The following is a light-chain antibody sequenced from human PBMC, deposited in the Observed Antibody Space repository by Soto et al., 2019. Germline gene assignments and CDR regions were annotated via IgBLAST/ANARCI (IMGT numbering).Light chain of an antibody. J-gene: IGKJ1*01. CDR2: GAS. CDR3: QQYGSSPPWT. V-gene: IGKV3-20*01. CDR1: QSVSSSY. Sequence: EIVLTQSPGTLSLSPGARATLSCRASQSVSSSYLAWYQQKPGQAPRLLIYGASSRATGIPYRFSGSGSGTDFTLTISRLEPEDFAVYYCQQYGSSPPWTFGQGTKVEIK.